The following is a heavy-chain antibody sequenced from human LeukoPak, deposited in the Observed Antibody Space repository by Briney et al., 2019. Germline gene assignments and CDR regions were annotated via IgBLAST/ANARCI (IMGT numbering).Heavy chain of an antibody. CDR3: AKDGRTYDYDSGYSRFDP. D-gene: IGHD3-10*01. V-gene: IGHV3-21*01. CDR2: ISSSSSYI. CDR1: GFTFSSYS. Sequence: PGGSLRLSCAASGFTFSSYSMNWVRQAPGKGLEWVASISSSSSYIYYADSVKGRFTISRDNSKNTLYLQMNSLRAEDTAVYYCAKDGRTYDYDSGYSRFDPSGQGTLVTVSS. J-gene: IGHJ5*02.